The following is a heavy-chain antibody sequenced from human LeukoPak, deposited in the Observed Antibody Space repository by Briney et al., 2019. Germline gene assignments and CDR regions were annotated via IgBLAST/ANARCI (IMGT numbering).Heavy chain of an antibody. J-gene: IGHJ4*02. V-gene: IGHV1-2*02. CDR3: ARDGRVPVANDY. CDR1: GYTFTGNY. D-gene: IGHD2-2*01. Sequence: ASVKVSCKASGYTFTGNYMHWVRQAPGQGLEWMGWINPITGGTNYAQRFQGRVTMTRDTSITTAYMELSRLRSDDTAVYYCARDGRVPVANDYWGQGTLVTVSS. CDR2: INPITGGT.